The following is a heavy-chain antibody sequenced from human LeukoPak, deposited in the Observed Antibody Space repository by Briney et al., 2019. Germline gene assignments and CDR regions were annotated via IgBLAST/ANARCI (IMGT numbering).Heavy chain of an antibody. V-gene: IGHV1-46*01. CDR2: INPSGGST. Sequence: ASVKVSCKASGYTFTSYYMHWVRQAPGQGLEWMGIINPSGGSTSYAQKFQGRVTMTRDTSTSTVYMELSSLRSEDTAVYYCARESISNFYYYYGMDVWGQGTTVTVSS. CDR3: ARESISNFYYYYGMDV. CDR1: GYTFTSYY. D-gene: IGHD4-11*01. J-gene: IGHJ6*02.